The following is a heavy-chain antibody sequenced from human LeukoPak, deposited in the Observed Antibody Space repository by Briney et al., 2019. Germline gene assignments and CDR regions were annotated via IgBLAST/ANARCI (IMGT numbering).Heavy chain of an antibody. CDR2: INHSGST. CDR1: GVSISSSSYY. J-gene: IGHJ5*02. Sequence: PSETLSLTCTVSGVSISSSSYYWSWIRQPPGKGLEWIGEINHSGSTNYNPSLKSRVTISVDTSKNQFSLKLSSVTAADTAVYYCARAPPSSGYPSTWGQGTLVTVSS. CDR3: ARAPPSSGYPST. V-gene: IGHV4-39*07. D-gene: IGHD5-12*01.